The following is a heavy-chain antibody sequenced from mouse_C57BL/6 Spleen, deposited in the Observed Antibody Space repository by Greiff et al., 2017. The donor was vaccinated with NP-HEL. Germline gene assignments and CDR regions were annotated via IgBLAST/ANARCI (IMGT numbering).Heavy chain of an antibody. J-gene: IGHJ4*01. CDR3: VRDGGSSRYYYAMDY. Sequence: EVQVVESGGGLVQPKGSLKLSCAASGFTFNTYAMHWVRQAPGKGLEWVARIRSKSSNYATYYADSVKDRFTISRDDSQSMLYLQMNNLKTEDTAMYYCVRDGGSSRYYYAMDYWGQGTSVTVSS. D-gene: IGHD1-1*01. CDR1: GFTFNTYA. V-gene: IGHV10-3*01. CDR2: IRSKSSNYAT.